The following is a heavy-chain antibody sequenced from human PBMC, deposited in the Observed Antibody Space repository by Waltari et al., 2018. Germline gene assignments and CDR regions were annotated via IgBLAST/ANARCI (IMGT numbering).Heavy chain of an antibody. CDR2: IYTSGST. J-gene: IGHJ5*02. D-gene: IGHD1-1*01. CDR3: ARAHWNKAEGWFDP. Sequence: QVQLQESGPGLVKPSETLSLTCTVSGGSISSYYWSWIRQPAGKGLEWIGRIYTSGSTHYNPPLKSRVTMSVDTYKNQFSLKLSSVTAADTAVYYCARAHWNKAEGWFDPWGQGTLVTVSS. V-gene: IGHV4-4*07. CDR1: GGSISSYY.